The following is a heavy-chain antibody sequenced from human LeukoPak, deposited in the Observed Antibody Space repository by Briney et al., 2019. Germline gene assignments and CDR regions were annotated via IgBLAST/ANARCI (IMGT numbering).Heavy chain of an antibody. D-gene: IGHD4-23*01. CDR1: GGTFSSYA. CDR3: ARGGSNERLRWPRKGEDYFDY. J-gene: IGHJ4*02. Sequence: SVKVSCKASGGTFSSYAISWVRQAPGQGLEWMGGIIPIFGTANYAQKFQGRVTITADESTSTAYMELSSLRSEDTAVYYCARGGSNERLRWPRKGEDYFDYWGQGTLVTVSS. CDR2: IIPIFGTA. V-gene: IGHV1-69*13.